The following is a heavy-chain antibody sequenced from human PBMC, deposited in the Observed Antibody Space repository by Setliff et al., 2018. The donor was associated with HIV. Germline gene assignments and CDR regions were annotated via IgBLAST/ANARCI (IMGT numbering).Heavy chain of an antibody. CDR1: EYTLSELS. D-gene: IGHD3-22*01. J-gene: IGHJ5*02. CDR2: FDPEDGKT. Sequence: GASVKVSCKVSEYTLSELSMHWVRQAPGKGLEWMGGFDPEDGKTIYAQKFQGRVTMTEDLSTETAYMELSSLSSDDTAVYYCTSSFRIFYYDSRTYSKWFDPWGQVTLVT. CDR3: TSSFRIFYYDSRTYSKWFDP. V-gene: IGHV1-24*01.